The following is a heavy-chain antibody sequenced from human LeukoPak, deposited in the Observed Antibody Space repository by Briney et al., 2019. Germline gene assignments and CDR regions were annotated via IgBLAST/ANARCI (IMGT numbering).Heavy chain of an antibody. CDR2: IYPGDSDT. CDR3: ARCPYYDFWSGYDTPYYFDY. Sequence: GESLKISCKGSGYSFTSYWIGWVRQMPGKGLECMGIIYPGDSDTRYSPSFQGQVTISADKSISTASLQWSSLKASDTAMYYCARCPYYDFWSGYDTPYYFDYWGQGTLVTVSS. J-gene: IGHJ4*02. V-gene: IGHV5-51*01. D-gene: IGHD3-3*01. CDR1: GYSFTSYW.